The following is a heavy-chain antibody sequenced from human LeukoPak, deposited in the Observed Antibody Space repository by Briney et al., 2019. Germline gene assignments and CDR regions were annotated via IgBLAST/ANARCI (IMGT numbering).Heavy chain of an antibody. V-gene: IGHV3-7*01. J-gene: IGHJ4*02. D-gene: IGHD5-18*01. CDR3: ARVIGGYSYGELDY. CDR2: IKQDGSEK. CDR1: GFTFSSYW. Sequence: PGGSLRLSCAASGFTFSSYWMSWVRQAPGKGREWVANIKQDGSEKYYVDSVKGRFSISRDNAKNSLYLQMNSLRAEDTAVYYCARVIGGYSYGELDYWGQGTLVTVSS.